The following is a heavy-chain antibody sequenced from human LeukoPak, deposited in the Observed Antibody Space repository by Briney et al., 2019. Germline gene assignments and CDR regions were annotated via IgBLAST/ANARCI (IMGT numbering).Heavy chain of an antibody. CDR2: IYPGDSDT. V-gene: IGHV5-51*01. CDR1: GYTFTSYA. Sequence: ASVKVSCKASGYTFTSYAMNWVRQAPGQGLEWMGIIYPGDSDTRYSPSFQGQVTISADKSSSTAYLQWSSLKASDTAMYYCARQGSSGKYYYYYYMDVWGKGTTVTISS. CDR3: ARQGSSGKYYYYYYMDV. J-gene: IGHJ6*03. D-gene: IGHD6-19*01.